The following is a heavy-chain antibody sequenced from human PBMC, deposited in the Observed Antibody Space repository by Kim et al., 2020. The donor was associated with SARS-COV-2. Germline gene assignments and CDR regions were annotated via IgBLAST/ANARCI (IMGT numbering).Heavy chain of an antibody. D-gene: IGHD7-27*01. Sequence: TNYNPSLKSRVTISVDTSKNQFSLKLSSVTAADTAVYYCASGSWGYSFDYWGQGTLVTVSS. V-gene: IGHV4-34*01. CDR3: ASGSWGYSFDY. J-gene: IGHJ4*02. CDR2: T.